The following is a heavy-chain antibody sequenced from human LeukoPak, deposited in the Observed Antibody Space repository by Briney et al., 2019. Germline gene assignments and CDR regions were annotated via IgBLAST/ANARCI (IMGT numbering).Heavy chain of an antibody. Sequence: SETLSLTCTVSGGSISSYYWSWIRQPPGKGLEWIGYIYYSGSTNYNPSLKSRVTISVDTSKNQYSLKLSSVTAADTAVYYCARQGLRYYDSSGYYIVPAFDIWGQGTMVTVSS. CDR3: ARQGLRYYDSSGYYIVPAFDI. CDR2: IYYSGST. V-gene: IGHV4-59*08. CDR1: GGSISSYY. J-gene: IGHJ3*02. D-gene: IGHD3-22*01.